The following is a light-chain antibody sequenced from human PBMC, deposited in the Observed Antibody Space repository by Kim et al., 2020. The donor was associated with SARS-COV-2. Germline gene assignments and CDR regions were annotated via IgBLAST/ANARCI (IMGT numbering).Light chain of an antibody. CDR1: SGHSNYF. CDR2: VEGSGSY. J-gene: IGLJ3*02. CDR3: ETWDSNIQV. V-gene: IGLV4-60*03. Sequence: QLALTQSSSASASLGSSVKLTCTLSSGHSNYFIAWHQQQPGKAPRFLMKVEGSGSYNKGGGVPDRFSGSRSGADRYLIISNLHSEDEADYYCETWDSNIQVFGGGTQPTVL.